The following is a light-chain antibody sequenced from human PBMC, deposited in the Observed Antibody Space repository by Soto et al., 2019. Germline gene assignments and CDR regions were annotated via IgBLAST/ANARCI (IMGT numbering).Light chain of an antibody. CDR1: QSVSSY. CDR3: QQRSNWAPA. V-gene: IGKV3-11*01. Sequence: EIVLTQSPATLSLSPGERATLSCRASQSVSSYLAWYQQKPGQAPRLLIYDASTRATGIPARFSGSGSGTDFTLTISSLEPEDFAVYYCQQRSNWAPAFGQGTKLEIK. J-gene: IGKJ2*01. CDR2: DAS.